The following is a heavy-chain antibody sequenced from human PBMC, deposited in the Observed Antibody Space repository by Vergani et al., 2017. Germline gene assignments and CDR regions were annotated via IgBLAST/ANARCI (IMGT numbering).Heavy chain of an antibody. CDR1: GVSIGSNSYY. CDR2: IYYTGTT. CDR3: AAHDYGGSSRAFDI. D-gene: IGHD4-23*01. V-gene: IGHV4-39*07. Sequence: QLQLQESGPGLVKPSETLSLTCTVSGVSIGSNSYYWGWIRQPPGKGLEWIGTIYYTGTTYYNEAHKSRLTISEDTSKNQFSLKLSSVTAADTAVYYCAAHDYGGSSRAFDIWGQGTMVTASS. J-gene: IGHJ3*02.